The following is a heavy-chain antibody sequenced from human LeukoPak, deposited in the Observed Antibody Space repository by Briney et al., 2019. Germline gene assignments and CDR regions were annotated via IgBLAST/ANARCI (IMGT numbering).Heavy chain of an antibody. CDR3: ARDSAYSSSPGAFDI. CDR2: ISSSDSNI. CDR1: GFTFSDYY. D-gene: IGHD6-6*01. J-gene: IGHJ3*02. Sequence: WGSLRLSCSASGFTFSDYYMSWIRQAPGKGLEWVSYISSSDSNIYYADSVKGRFTISRDNAKNSLYLQMNSLKAEDTAVYYCARDSAYSSSPGAFDIWGQGTMVTVSS. V-gene: IGHV3-11*01.